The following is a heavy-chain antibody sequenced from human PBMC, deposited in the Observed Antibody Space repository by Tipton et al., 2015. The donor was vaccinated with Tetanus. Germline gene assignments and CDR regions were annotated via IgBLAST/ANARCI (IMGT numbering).Heavy chain of an antibody. CDR2: ISGTGSVV. J-gene: IGHJ4*01. V-gene: IGHV3-21*01. CDR3: ATTGRERWLPMIFDS. D-gene: IGHD5-24*01. CDR1: GFTFDDYA. Sequence: GSLRLSCAASGFTFDDYAMHWVRQAPGKGLEWVSSISGTGSVVKDADSVRGRFTISRDNAKNSLFLQMNSLRVDDTGLYFCATTGRERWLPMIFDSWGRGTLVIASS.